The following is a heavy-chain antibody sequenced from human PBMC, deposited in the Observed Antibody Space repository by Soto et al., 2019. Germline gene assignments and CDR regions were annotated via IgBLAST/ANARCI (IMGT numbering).Heavy chain of an antibody. J-gene: IGHJ4*02. V-gene: IGHV3-74*01. D-gene: IGHD3-10*01. CDR3: ERDIAYSNYYGPSDY. Sequence: GGSLRLSCATSGFTLSSYWMHWVRQAPGKGLVWVSRINSDGSSTTYADSVKGRFTISRDNAKNTLYLQMNSLRAEDTAMYYCERDIAYSNYYGPSDYWGQGTLVTVSS. CDR2: INSDGSST. CDR1: GFTLSSYW.